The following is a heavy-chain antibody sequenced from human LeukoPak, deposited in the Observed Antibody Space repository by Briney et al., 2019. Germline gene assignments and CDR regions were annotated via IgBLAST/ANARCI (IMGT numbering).Heavy chain of an antibody. CDR1: GGSFSGYY. CDR3: ARRANDFWSGYYESNYYYYYMDV. D-gene: IGHD3-3*01. Sequence: SETLSLTCAVYGGSFSGYYWSWLRQPPGKGLEWIGEINHSGSTNYNPPLKSRVTISVDTSKNQFSLKLSSVTAADTAVYYCARRANDFWSGYYESNYYYYYMDVWGKGTTVTVSS. V-gene: IGHV4-34*01. CDR2: INHSGST. J-gene: IGHJ6*03.